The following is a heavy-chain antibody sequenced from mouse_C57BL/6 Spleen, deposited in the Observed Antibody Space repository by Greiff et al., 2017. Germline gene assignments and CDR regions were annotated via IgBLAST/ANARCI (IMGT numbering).Heavy chain of an antibody. CDR3: ASYDGYSYYFDY. CDR1: GFNIKNTY. Sequence: VQLKESVAELVRPGASVKLSCTASGFNIKNTYMHWVKQRPEQGLEWIGRIDPANGNTKYAPKFQGKATITADTSSNTAYLQLSSLTSEDTAIYYCASYDGYSYYFDYWGQGTTLTVSS. CDR2: IDPANGNT. V-gene: IGHV14-3*01. D-gene: IGHD2-3*01. J-gene: IGHJ2*01.